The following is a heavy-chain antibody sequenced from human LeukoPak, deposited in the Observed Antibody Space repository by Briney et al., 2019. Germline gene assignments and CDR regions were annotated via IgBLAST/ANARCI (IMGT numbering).Heavy chain of an antibody. CDR2: INPNSGGT. J-gene: IGHJ4*02. Sequence: ASVKVSCKASGYTFTGYYMHWVRQAPGQGLEWVGWINPNSGGTNYAQKFQGRVTMTRDTSISTAYMELSRLRSDDTAVYYCARYPVVVVPAAITDFDYWGQGALVTVSS. CDR3: ARYPVVVVPAAITDFDY. CDR1: GYTFTGYY. V-gene: IGHV1-2*02. D-gene: IGHD2-2*01.